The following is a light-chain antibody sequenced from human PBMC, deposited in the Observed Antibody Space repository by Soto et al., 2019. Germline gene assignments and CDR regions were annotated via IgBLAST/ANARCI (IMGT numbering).Light chain of an antibody. CDR1: SSNIGNNY. CDR3: GTWDSSLSAWV. V-gene: IGLV1-51*01. CDR2: DNT. J-gene: IGLJ3*02. Sequence: QAVLTQPPSVSAAPGQKVTICCSGSSSNIGNNYVSWYQQLPGTAPKLLIYDNTKRPSGIPHRFSGSKSGTSATLGITGLQTGDEADYYCGTWDSSLSAWVFGGGTKLTVL.